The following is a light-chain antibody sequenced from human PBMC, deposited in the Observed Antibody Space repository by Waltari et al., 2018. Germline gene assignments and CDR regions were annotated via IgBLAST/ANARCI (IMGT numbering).Light chain of an antibody. CDR3: CSYAGSSTYV. V-gene: IGLV2-23*02. J-gene: IGLJ1*01. CDR2: EVS. Sequence: QSALTQPASVSGSPGQSITLSCTGTSSDVGSSKFVSWYQQHPGKAPKLMIYEVSKRPSGVSNRFSGSKSDNTASLTISGLQAEDEADYYCCSYAGSSTYVFGTGTKVTVL. CDR1: SSDVGSSKF.